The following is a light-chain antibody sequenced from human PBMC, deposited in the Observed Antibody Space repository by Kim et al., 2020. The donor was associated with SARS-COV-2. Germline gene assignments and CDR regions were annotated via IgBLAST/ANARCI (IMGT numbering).Light chain of an antibody. J-gene: IGKJ4*01. CDR3: QQYARTPLT. CDR2: GAS. Sequence: SPGEGATPSCRASQSVNNIYLAWYQQKPGQAPRLLIYGASIRATGIPDRFSGRGSGTDFTLTISRVEPEDFAVYYCQQYARTPLTFGGGTKVDIK. V-gene: IGKV3-20*01. CDR1: QSVNNIY.